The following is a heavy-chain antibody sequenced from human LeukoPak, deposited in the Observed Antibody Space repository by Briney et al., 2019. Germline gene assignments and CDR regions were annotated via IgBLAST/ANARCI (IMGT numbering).Heavy chain of an antibody. J-gene: IGHJ5*02. CDR2: IYHSGST. D-gene: IGHD3-9*01. CDR1: GYSISSAYF. CDR3: ARDLRYFDGTRPTPTWFDL. V-gene: IGHV4-38-2*02. Sequence: PSETLSLTCAVSGYSISSAYFWGWIRQPPGKGLEWIGSIYHSGSTYYNPSLKSRVTVSVDTSKNHFSLKVSSVTAADTAMYYCARDLRYFDGTRPTPTWFDLWGQGTLVTVSS.